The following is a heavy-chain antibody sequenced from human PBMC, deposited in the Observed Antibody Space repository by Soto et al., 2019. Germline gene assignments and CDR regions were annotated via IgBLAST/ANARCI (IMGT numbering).Heavy chain of an antibody. CDR3: ARDLYYYDSSGYGGPNYYSYGMDV. Sequence: QVQLVESGGGVVQPGRSLRLSCAASGFTFSSYGMHWVRQAPGKGLEWVAVIWYDGSNKYYADSVKGRFTISRDNSKNTLYLEMNSLRAEDTAVYYCARDLYYYDSSGYGGPNYYSYGMDVWGQGTTVTVSS. D-gene: IGHD3-22*01. V-gene: IGHV3-33*01. CDR1: GFTFSSYG. J-gene: IGHJ6*01. CDR2: IWYDGSNK.